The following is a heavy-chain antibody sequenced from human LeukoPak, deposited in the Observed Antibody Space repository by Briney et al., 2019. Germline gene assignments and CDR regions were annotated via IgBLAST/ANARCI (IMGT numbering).Heavy chain of an antibody. CDR3: ARDQTSKGDAFDI. V-gene: IGHV4-61*01. CDR2: IHYSGST. Sequence: SETLSLTCTVSGDSISSSSSYWGWIRQPPGKGLEWIGYIHYSGSTNYNPSLKSRVTISVDTSKNQYSLKLSSVTAADTAVYYCARDQTSKGDAFDIWGQGTMVTVSS. CDR1: GDSISSSSSY. J-gene: IGHJ3*02.